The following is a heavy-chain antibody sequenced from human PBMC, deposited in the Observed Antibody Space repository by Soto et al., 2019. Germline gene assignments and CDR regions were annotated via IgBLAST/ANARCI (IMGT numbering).Heavy chain of an antibody. V-gene: IGHV3-33*01. D-gene: IGHD6-13*01. CDR2: VWNDGTYK. CDR1: KFTFSAYA. CDR3: ARDTWGIAAAGYCFDY. Sequence: GGSLRLSCATSKFTFSAYAMHWVRQAPGKGLEWVAVVWNDGTYKYYSDSVKGRFTISRDNSKNTLYLQMNSLRADDTAVYYCARDTWGIAAAGYCFDYWGQGTLVTVSS. J-gene: IGHJ4*02.